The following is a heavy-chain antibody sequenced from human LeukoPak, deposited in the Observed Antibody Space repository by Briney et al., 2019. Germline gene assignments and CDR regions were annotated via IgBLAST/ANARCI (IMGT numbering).Heavy chain of an antibody. CDR3: ARQGAAGKYYYYYMDV. Sequence: GESLKISCKGSGYSFTSYWIGWVRQMPGKGLEWMGIIYPGDSDTRYSPSFLGQVTISADKSINTAYLEWSSLKASDTAIYYCARQGAAGKYYYYYMDVWGKGTTVTVSS. CDR2: IYPGDSDT. J-gene: IGHJ6*03. CDR1: GYSFTSYW. V-gene: IGHV5-51*01. D-gene: IGHD6-13*01.